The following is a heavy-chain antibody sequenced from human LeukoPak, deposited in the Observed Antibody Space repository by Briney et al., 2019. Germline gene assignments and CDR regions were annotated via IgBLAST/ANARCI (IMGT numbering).Heavy chain of an antibody. CDR3: ARDRYGDFEDY. CDR2: ISYSGTP. D-gene: IGHD4-17*01. V-gene: IGHV4-30-4*08. CDR1: GGSINTANYY. J-gene: IGHJ4*02. Sequence: SETLSLTCNVSGGSINTANYYWTWIRQPPGKGLEWIGYISYSGTPYYNPPLNSRVTISLDTSKNQFSLRLNSVTAADTAMYYCARDRYGDFEDYWGQGTLVTVSS.